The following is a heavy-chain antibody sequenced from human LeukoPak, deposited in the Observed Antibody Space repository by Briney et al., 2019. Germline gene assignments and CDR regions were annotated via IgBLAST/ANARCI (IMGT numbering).Heavy chain of an antibody. Sequence: SETLSLTCTVSGGSISSSSYYWGWIRQPPGKGLEWMGEMNHSGSTNYNPSLKSRVTISVDTSKNQFSLKLSSVTAADTAVYYCARSSEGRYYYDSSGYSYYYYYMDVWGKGTTVTISS. D-gene: IGHD3-22*01. J-gene: IGHJ6*03. CDR1: GGSISSSSYY. CDR2: MNHSGST. V-gene: IGHV4-39*07. CDR3: ARSSEGRYYYDSSGYSYYYYYMDV.